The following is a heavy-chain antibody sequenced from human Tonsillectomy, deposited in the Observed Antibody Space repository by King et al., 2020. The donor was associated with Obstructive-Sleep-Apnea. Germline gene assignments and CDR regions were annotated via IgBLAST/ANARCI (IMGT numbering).Heavy chain of an antibody. CDR3: ARAYGSGRNWFDP. V-gene: IGHV4-31*03. D-gene: IGHD3-10*01. CDR1: GGSISSGGYY. CDR2: IYYSGST. Sequence: QLQESGPGLVKPSQTLSLTCTVSGGSISSGGYYWSWIRQHPGKGLEWIGYIYYSGSTYYNPSLKSRVTISVDTSKNQFSLKLSSVPAADTAVNYCARAYGSGRNWFDPWGQGTLVTVSS. J-gene: IGHJ5*02.